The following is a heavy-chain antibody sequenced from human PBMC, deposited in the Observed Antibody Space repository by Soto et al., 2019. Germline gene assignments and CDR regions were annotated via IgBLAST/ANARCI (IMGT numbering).Heavy chain of an antibody. J-gene: IGHJ4*02. CDR1: GGSISSSSYY. V-gene: IGHV4-39*01. CDR3: AKHLPTVTIYFDY. CDR2: IYYSGST. D-gene: IGHD4-17*01. Sequence: SETLSLTCTVSGGSISSSSYYWGWIRQPPGKGLEWIGSIYYSGSTYYNPSLKSRVTISVDTSKNQFSLKLSSVTAADTAVYYCAKHLPTVTIYFDYWGQGTLVTVSS.